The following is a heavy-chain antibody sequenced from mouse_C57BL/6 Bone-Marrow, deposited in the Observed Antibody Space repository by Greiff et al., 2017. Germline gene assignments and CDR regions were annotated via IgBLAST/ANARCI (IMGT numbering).Heavy chain of an antibody. V-gene: IGHV1-69*01. D-gene: IGHD1-1*01. CDR3: AREVYYYGSSPFAY. J-gene: IGHJ3*01. CDR2: IDPSDSYT. CDR1: GYTFTSYW. Sequence: QVQLQQPGAELVMPGASVKLSCKASGYTFTSYWMHWVKQRPGQGLEWIGEIDPSDSYTNYNQKFKGKSTLTVDKSSSTAYMQLITLASEVSAVYYCAREVYYYGSSPFAYWGQGTLVTVAA.